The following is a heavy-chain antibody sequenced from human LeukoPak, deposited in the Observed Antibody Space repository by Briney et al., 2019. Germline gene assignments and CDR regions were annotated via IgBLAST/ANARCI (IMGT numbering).Heavy chain of an antibody. V-gene: IGHV3-23*01. CDR2: ISGSGGST. D-gene: IGHD1-1*01. CDR1: GFTFSSYA. CDR3: AKGAGTTFYYYYMDV. Sequence: AGYLRLYCAASGFTFSSYAMRWDRQAPGKGLEWVLAISGSGGSTSYADSVKGRLPISRDNAKNTMYLQMNSLRAEDTAVYYCAKGAGTTFYYYYMDVWCKGTTVTVSS. J-gene: IGHJ6*03.